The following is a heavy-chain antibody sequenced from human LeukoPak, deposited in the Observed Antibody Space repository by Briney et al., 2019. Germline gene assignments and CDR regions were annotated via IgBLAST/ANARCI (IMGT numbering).Heavy chain of an antibody. CDR3: ARGGSSGWYSFDY. J-gene: IGHJ4*02. V-gene: IGHV4-30-2*01. CDR2: IYHSGGT. CDR1: GGSISSGGYS. Sequence: PSETLSLTCAVSGGSISSGGYSWSWIRQPPGKGLEWIGYIYHSGGTYYNPSLKSRVTISVDRSKNQFSLKLSSVTAADTAVYYCARGGSSGWYSFDYWGQGTLVTVSS. D-gene: IGHD6-19*01.